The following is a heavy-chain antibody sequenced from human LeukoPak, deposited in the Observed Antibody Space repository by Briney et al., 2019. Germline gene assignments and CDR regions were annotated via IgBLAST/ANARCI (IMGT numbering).Heavy chain of an antibody. V-gene: IGHV5-10-1*01. Sequence: GESLRISCKASGYSFASYWFSWLRQMPGRGREWLGWINPSDSYTNYSPSFQGHVTISADKSISTAYLQLSSLKASDTAMYYCARLDGYPHYYYYYGMDVWGQGTTVTVSS. J-gene: IGHJ6*02. D-gene: IGHD5-18*01. CDR1: GYSFASYW. CDR2: INPSDSYT. CDR3: ARLDGYPHYYYYYGMDV.